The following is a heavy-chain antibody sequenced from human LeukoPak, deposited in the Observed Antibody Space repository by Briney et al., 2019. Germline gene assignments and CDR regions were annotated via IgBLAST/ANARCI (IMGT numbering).Heavy chain of an antibody. D-gene: IGHD5-24*01. V-gene: IGHV2-5*02. CDR2: IYWDDDK. J-gene: IGHJ4*02. CDR3: AHRGGDGYNSETYFDY. CDR1: GFSLSTSGVG. Sequence: GSGPTLVNPTQTLTLTCTFSGFSLSTSGVGVGWIRQPSGKALEWLALIYWDDDKRYSPSLKSRLTITKDTSKNQVVLTMTNMDPVDTATYYCAHRGGDGYNSETYFDYWGQGTLVTVSS.